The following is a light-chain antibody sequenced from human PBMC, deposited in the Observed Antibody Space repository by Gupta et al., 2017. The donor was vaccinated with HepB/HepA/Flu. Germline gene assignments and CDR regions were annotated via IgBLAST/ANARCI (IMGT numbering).Light chain of an antibody. CDR1: SSDVGGYKY. J-gene: IGLJ2*01. CDR3: SSYTSSSNVV. CDR2: DVS. V-gene: IGLV2-14*01. Sequence: QSALTQPAPVSGAPGPSITISCTGTSSDVGGYKYVSWYQQYPGKAPTLMIYDVSKRPSGVPGRFSGSKSGNTASLTISGLQAEDEADYYCSSYTSSSNVVFGGGTKLTVL.